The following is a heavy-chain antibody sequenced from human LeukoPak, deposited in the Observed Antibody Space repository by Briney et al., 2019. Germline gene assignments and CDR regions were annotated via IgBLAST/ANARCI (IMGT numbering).Heavy chain of an antibody. D-gene: IGHD2-15*01. CDR3: AREVVVAATRVYYFDY. CDR1: GGTFSSYA. J-gene: IGHJ4*02. CDR2: IIPIFGTA. V-gene: IGHV1-69*05. Sequence: SVKVSCKASGGTFSSYAISWVRQAPGQGLEWMGGIIPIFGTANYVQRFQGRVTITTDESTSTACIALSSLRSAHMAVYYCAREVVVAATRVYYFDYWGQGTLVTVSS.